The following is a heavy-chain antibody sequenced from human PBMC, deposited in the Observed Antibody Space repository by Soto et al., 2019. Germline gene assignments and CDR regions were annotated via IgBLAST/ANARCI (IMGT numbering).Heavy chain of an antibody. CDR3: ARDLAYSSSSGGYYFEY. J-gene: IGHJ4*02. V-gene: IGHV4-30-4*01. CDR2: IYYSGST. D-gene: IGHD6-6*01. CDR1: GGSISSGDYY. Sequence: QVQLQESGPGLVKPSQTLSLTCDVSGGSISSGDYYWSWIRQPPGKGLEWIGYIYYSGSTYYNPSLKSRVTISVDTSKNQFSLKLSSVTAADTAVYYCARDLAYSSSSGGYYFEYWGQGTLVTVSS.